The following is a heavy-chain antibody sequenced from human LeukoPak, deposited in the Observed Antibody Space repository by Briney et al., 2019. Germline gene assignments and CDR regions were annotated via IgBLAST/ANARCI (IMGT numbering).Heavy chain of an antibody. D-gene: IGHD6-6*01. CDR2: IKQDGSEK. J-gene: IGHJ3*02. CDR1: GFTFSSYW. Sequence: GGSLRLSCAASGFTFSSYWMSWVRQAPGKGLEWVANIKQDGSEKYYVDSVKGRFTISRDNAKNSLYLQMNSLRAEDTAAYYCARAKYSSSSSAFDIWGQGTMVTVSS. V-gene: IGHV3-7*01. CDR3: ARAKYSSSSSAFDI.